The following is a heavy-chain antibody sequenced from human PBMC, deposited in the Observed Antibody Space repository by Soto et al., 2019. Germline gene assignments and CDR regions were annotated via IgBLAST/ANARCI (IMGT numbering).Heavy chain of an antibody. CDR1: GGSISISNW. V-gene: IGHV4-4*02. D-gene: IGHD1-26*01. J-gene: IGHJ6*03. Sequence: QVQLQESGPGLVKPSETLSLTCAVSGGSISISNWWSWVRQTPGKGLEWIGQIHHSGSNNYSPSLTRGVTISVDKSKNQFSLKMNSVTAADTAVYYCARGGYYFYMDVWGKGTTVTVSS. CDR2: IHHSGSN. CDR3: ARGGYYFYMDV.